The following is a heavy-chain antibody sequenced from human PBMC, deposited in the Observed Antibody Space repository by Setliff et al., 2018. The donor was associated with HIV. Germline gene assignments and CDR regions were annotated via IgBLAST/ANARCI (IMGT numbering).Heavy chain of an antibody. Sequence: SETLSLTCTVSGGSFTSRSYYWGWIRQPPGKGLEWIGSIFYSGITYYNPSLKSRVTISVDTSKNQFSLNLTSVTAADTAVYYCARGRGSYWGQGTLVTVSS. D-gene: IGHD1-26*01. V-gene: IGHV4-39*01. CDR2: IFYSGIT. CDR1: GGSFTSRSYY. CDR3: ARGRGSY. J-gene: IGHJ4*02.